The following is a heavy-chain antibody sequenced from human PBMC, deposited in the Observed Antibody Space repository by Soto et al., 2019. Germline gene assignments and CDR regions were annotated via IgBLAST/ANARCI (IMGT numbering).Heavy chain of an antibody. J-gene: IGHJ4*02. CDR3: AKNNLFGSGTKDY. Sequence: EVQLLESGGGLVQGGESLRLSCPASGFTFSNYPMSWVGQVPGKGLEWVSSISASGGSTYYADSVRGRFTISRDNSKNTLHLQTNILIAEDTAVYYCAKNNLFGSGTKDYWGQGTLVTVSS. D-gene: IGHD3-10*01. CDR1: GFTFSNYP. V-gene: IGHV3-23*01. CDR2: ISASGGST.